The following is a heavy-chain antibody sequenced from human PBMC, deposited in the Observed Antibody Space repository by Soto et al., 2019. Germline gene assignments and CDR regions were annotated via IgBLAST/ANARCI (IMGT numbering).Heavy chain of an antibody. CDR2: IWYDGSNK. CDR3: ASSIN. V-gene: IGHV3-33*03. J-gene: IGHJ4*02. CDR1: GFPFSSYG. Sequence: PGGSLRLSCAASGFPFSSYGMRWVRQAPGKGLDWVGVIWYDGSNKDYAESVKGRFTISRDNSKNMLYLQMNSLRADDTAVYYCASSINWGQGTLVTVSS.